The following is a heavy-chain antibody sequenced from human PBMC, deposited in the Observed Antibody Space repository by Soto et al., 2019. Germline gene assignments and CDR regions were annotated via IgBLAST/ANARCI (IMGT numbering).Heavy chain of an antibody. Sequence: EVQLLESGGGMVQPGGSLRLSCAASGFTFSTYAMNWARQAPGKGLEWVSGISGSGASTDYEDSVKGRFTISRDNSKRMRYLKMNSLRADDTAVYDCASSPMLRESDRYDYTGMDVWGQGTTVTASS. CDR2: ISGSGAST. J-gene: IGHJ6*02. D-gene: IGHD3-10*01. CDR3: ASSPMLRESDRYDYTGMDV. V-gene: IGHV3-23*01. CDR1: GFTFSTYA.